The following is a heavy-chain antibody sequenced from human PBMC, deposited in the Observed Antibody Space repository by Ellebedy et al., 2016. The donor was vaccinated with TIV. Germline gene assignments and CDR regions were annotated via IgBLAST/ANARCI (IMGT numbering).Heavy chain of an antibody. Sequence: SETLSLXXSVSGGSISRSTYYWGWIRQPPGKGLEWIGSIYYRGSTYYNPSLKSRVTMSMDTYKNQFSLKLSSVAAADTAVYYCARGRHSYGYEWLDTWGQGTLASVSS. J-gene: IGHJ5*02. V-gene: IGHV4-39*07. D-gene: IGHD5-18*01. CDR3: ARGRHSYGYEWLDT. CDR1: GGSISRSTYY. CDR2: IYYRGST.